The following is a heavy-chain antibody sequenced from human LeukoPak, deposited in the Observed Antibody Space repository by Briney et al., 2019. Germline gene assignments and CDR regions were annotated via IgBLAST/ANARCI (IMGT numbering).Heavy chain of an antibody. CDR2: INHSGST. V-gene: IGHV4-34*01. Sequence: PSETLSLTCAVYGGSFSGYYWSWIRQPPGKGLEWIGEINHSGSTNYNPSLKSRVTISVDTSKNQFSLKLTSVTAADTAVYYCARHDSSRLPLDYWGQGTLVTVSS. CDR3: ARHDSSRLPLDY. J-gene: IGHJ4*02. CDR1: GGSFSGYY. D-gene: IGHD6-25*01.